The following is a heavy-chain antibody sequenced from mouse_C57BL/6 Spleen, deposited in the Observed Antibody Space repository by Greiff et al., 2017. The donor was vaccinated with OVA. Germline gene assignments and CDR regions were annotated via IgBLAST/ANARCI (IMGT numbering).Heavy chain of an antibody. CDR2: IHPNSGST. CDR3: ARSDTTVVYFDY. CDR1: GYTFTSYW. J-gene: IGHJ2*01. D-gene: IGHD1-1*01. V-gene: IGHV1-64*01. Sequence: VQLQQPGAELVKPGASVKLSCKASGYTFTSYWMHWVKQRPGQGLEWIGMIHPNSGSTNYNEKFKSKATLTVDKSSSTAYMQLSSLTSEDSAVYYCARSDTTVVYFDYWGQGTTLTVSS.